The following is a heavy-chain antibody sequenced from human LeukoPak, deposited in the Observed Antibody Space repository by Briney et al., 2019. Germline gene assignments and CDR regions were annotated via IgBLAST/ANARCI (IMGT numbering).Heavy chain of an antibody. Sequence: PGGSLRLSCAASGFTFDDYAMHWVRQAPGEGLEWVSGISWNSGSIGYADSVKGRFTISRDNAKNSLYLQMNSLRAEDTALYYCARGEWELFVLPYFDYWGQGTLVTVSS. J-gene: IGHJ4*02. D-gene: IGHD1-26*01. CDR1: GFTFDDYA. CDR2: ISWNSGSI. CDR3: ARGEWELFVLPYFDY. V-gene: IGHV3-9*01.